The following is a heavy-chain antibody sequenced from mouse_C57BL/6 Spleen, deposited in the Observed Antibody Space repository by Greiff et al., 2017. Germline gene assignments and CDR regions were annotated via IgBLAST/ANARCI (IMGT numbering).Heavy chain of an antibody. CDR1: GYSITSGYY. Sequence: ESGPGLVKPSQSLSLTCSVTGYSITSGYYWNWIRQFPGTKLEWMGYISYDGSNNYNPSRKNRIPSTRDTSKNQFVLKLNSVTTEDTATYDCAKRYYAMDYWGQGTSGTVSS. CDR3: AKRYYAMDY. V-gene: IGHV3-6*01. J-gene: IGHJ4*01. CDR2: ISYDGSN.